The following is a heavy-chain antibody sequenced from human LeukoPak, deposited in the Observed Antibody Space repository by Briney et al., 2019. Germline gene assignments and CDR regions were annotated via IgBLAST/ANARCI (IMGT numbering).Heavy chain of an antibody. Sequence: GGSLRLSCAASGFTFSNYWMSWVRQAPGKGLEWVANIRQDGSEKYHVDSVKGRFTISRDNAKNSLYLQMNSLRAEDTAVYYCARVVYYYYYMDVWGKGTTVTISS. V-gene: IGHV3-7*03. CDR1: GFTFSNYW. J-gene: IGHJ6*03. CDR2: IRQDGSEK. CDR3: ARVVYYYYYMDV.